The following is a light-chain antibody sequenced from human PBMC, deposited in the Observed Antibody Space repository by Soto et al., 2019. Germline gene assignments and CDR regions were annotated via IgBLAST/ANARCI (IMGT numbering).Light chain of an antibody. J-gene: IGKJ2*01. CDR3: QQTYSTPYT. CDR2: TSG. Sequence: IQMTQSPSSLSASVGDRVTITCRASQRITTYLNWYQQNPGEAPKLLISTSGTLQRGVPSRFSGSGSGTAFTLTITALRPEDFATYFCQQTYSTPYTFGQGTKLEIK. V-gene: IGKV1-39*01. CDR1: QRITTY.